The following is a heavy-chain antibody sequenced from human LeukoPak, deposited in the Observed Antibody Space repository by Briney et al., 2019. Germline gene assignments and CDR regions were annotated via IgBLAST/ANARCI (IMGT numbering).Heavy chain of an antibody. CDR1: GYTFTSYG. CDR3: ARETGPYSGSPTFDY. Sequence: ASVKVSCKASGYTFTSYGISWVRQAPGQGLEWMGWISAYNGNTNYAQKLQGRVTMTTDTSTSTAYTELRSLRSDDTAVYYCARETGPYSGSPTFDYWGQGTLVTVSS. D-gene: IGHD1-26*01. CDR2: ISAYNGNT. V-gene: IGHV1-18*01. J-gene: IGHJ4*02.